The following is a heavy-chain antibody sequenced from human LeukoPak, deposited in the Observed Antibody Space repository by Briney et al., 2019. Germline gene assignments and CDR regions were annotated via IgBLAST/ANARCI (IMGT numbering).Heavy chain of an antibody. CDR3: VKVGDSGYGEYYQH. CDR2: ISSAGGTT. V-gene: IGHV3-64D*06. J-gene: IGHJ1*01. CDR1: GFTFRDDP. Sequence: PGGALRLSCSASGFTFRDDPIHWVRQAPGEGLEYVSAISSAGGTTYYADSVRGRFTISRDNSKNTLYLQMSSLRAEDTALYYCVKVGDSGYGEYYQHWGQGTLVTVSS. D-gene: IGHD5-12*01.